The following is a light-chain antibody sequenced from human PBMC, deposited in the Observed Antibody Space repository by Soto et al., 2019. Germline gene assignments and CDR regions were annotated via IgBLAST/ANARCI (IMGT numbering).Light chain of an antibody. Sequence: DIQMTQSPSSLSASVGDRVSITCRASQSISTYLNWYQQKPGKAPKLLIHDASRLYSGVPSRFSGSGSGTDFSLTISSLQPEDFATYYCQQTYSSVRTFGGGTKVEI. V-gene: IGKV1-39*01. CDR2: DAS. J-gene: IGKJ4*01. CDR3: QQTYSSVRT. CDR1: QSISTY.